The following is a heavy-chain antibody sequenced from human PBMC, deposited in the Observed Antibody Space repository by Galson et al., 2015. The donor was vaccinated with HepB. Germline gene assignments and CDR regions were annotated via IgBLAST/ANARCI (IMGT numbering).Heavy chain of an antibody. CDR1: GGHFSGYA. J-gene: IGHJ4*02. CDR2: IIPISGTT. D-gene: IGHD4-23*01. V-gene: IGHV1-69*13. CDR3: ARESVVAETSGATVVHLFDY. Sequence: SVKVSCKASGGHFSGYAISWVRQAPGQGLGWMGRIIPISGTTNYAQKFQARVTVTADEFTSTAYMELSSLRSEDTAVYYCARESVVAETSGATVVHLFDYWGQGTLVTVSS.